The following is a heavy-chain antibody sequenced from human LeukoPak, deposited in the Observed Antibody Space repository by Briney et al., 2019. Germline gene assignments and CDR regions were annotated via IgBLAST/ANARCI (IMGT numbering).Heavy chain of an antibody. D-gene: IGHD3-10*01. Sequence: GGSLRLSCAASGFTFSSYSMNWVRQAPGKGLEWVSYISGRSSTKYYADSVKGRFTISRDNAENSLYLQMNSLRVEDTAVYYCARVRLDSGTDSLYYWGQGTLVTVSS. CDR3: ARVRLDSGTDSLYY. CDR1: GFTFSSYS. CDR2: ISGRSSTK. J-gene: IGHJ4*02. V-gene: IGHV3-48*01.